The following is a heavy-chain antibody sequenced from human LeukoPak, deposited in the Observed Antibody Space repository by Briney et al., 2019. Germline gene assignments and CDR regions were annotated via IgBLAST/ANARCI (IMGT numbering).Heavy chain of an antibody. Sequence: GGSLRLSCAASGFTFSSYGMHWVCQAPGKGLEWVAVIWYDGSNKYYADSVKGRFTISRDNSKNTLYLQMNSLRAEDTAVYYCAREKSTVTTGLGYWGQGTLVTVSS. CDR2: IWYDGSNK. CDR1: GFTFSSYG. D-gene: IGHD4-17*01. V-gene: IGHV3-33*01. J-gene: IGHJ4*02. CDR3: AREKSTVTTGLGY.